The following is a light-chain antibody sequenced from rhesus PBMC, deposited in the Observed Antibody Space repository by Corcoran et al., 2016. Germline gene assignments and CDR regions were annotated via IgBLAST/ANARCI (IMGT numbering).Light chain of an antibody. V-gene: IGKV3S9*01. J-gene: IGKJ4*01. CDR1: QSVSNK. CDR3: HPCSSWPLA. CDR2: GTA. Sequence: EIVLTQSPATLAWSPGERATLSCRASQSVSNKVVWYQQKPGQVPRLLIYGTAHRAPGIPDRFSGSGSGTDCTLTRSSLEPEYFAVYCCHPCSSWPLAFSGCTKVEIQ.